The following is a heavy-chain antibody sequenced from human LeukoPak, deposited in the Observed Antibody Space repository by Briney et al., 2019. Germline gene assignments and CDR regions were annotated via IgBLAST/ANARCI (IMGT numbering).Heavy chain of an antibody. CDR1: GFTFSSYA. CDR3: AKDPTLNYYDSSGYPYYFDY. D-gene: IGHD3-22*01. CDR2: ISGSGGST. Sequence: GGSLRLSCAASGFTFSSYAMSWVRQAPGKGLEWVSAISGSGGSTYYADSVKGRFTISRDNSKNTLYLQMNSLRAEDTGVYYCAKDPTLNYYDSSGYPYYFDYWGQGTLVTVSS. V-gene: IGHV3-23*01. J-gene: IGHJ4*02.